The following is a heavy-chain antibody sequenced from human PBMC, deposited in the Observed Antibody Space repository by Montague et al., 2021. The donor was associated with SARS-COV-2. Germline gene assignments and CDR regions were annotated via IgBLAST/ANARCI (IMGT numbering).Heavy chain of an antibody. CDR3: VSLWKYGSGSHYAPWDYYNYGVDV. CDR2: IYYRGST. D-gene: IGHD3-10*01. J-gene: IGHJ6*02. Sequence: SETLSLTCSVSGGSITSSSYYWGWIRQSPDKGLEWIGNIYYRGSTYYNPSLKSRVTISVDASKYQFSLKLSSVTAADTAVYYCVSLWKYGSGSHYAPWDYYNYGVDVWGQGTTVTVSS. CDR1: GGSITSSSYY. V-gene: IGHV4-39*01.